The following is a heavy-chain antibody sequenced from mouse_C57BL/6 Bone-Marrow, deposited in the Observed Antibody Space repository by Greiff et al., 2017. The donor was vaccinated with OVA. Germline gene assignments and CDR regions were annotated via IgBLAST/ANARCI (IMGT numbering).Heavy chain of an antibody. V-gene: IGHV1-85*01. CDR2: IYPRDGST. CDR3: ARWGLEY. CDR1: GYTFTSYD. J-gene: IGHJ3*01. Sequence: VQLQQSGPELVKPGASVKLSCKASGYTFTSYDINWVKQRPGQGLEWIGWIYPRDGSTEYNEKFKGKATLTVDTSSSTAYMELHSLTSEDSAVYFCARWGLEYWGQGTLVTVSA. D-gene: IGHD3-3*01.